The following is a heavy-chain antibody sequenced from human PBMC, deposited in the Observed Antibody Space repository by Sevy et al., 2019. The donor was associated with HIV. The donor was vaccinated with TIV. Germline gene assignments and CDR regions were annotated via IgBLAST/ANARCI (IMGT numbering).Heavy chain of an antibody. CDR2: ISGSGGST. CDR3: AKAKTVAAGFDY. D-gene: IGHD2-15*01. CDR1: GFTFSSNW. Sequence: GGSLRLSCAASGFTFSSNWMSWVRQAPGKGLEWVSGISGSGGSTYYADSVKGRFTISRDNSKNTLYLQMNSLRAEDTAVYYCAKAKTVAAGFDYWGQGTLVTVSS. V-gene: IGHV3-23*01. J-gene: IGHJ4*02.